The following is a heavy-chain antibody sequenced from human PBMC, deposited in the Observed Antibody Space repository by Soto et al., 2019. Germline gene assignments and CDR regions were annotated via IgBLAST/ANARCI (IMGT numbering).Heavy chain of an antibody. CDR2: ISYDGSNK. CDR1: GFTFSSYG. V-gene: IGHV3-30*03. Sequence: QVQLVESGGGVVQPGRSLRLSCAASGFTFSSYGMHWVRQAPGKGLEWVAVISYDGSNKYYADSVKGRFTISRDNSKNTPSLQMNSLRAEDTAVYYCAHAGGYSEGREFDCWGQGPLVTVSS. D-gene: IGHD5-18*01. CDR3: AHAGGYSEGREFDC. J-gene: IGHJ4*02.